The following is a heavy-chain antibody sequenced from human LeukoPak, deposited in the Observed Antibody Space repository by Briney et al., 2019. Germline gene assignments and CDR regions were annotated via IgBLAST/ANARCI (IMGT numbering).Heavy chain of an antibody. CDR3: SIAVAGTGIDY. Sequence: SETLSLTCTVSGGSISGYYWSWIRQPPGKGLEWIGEINHSGSTNYNPSLKSRVTISVDTSKNQFSLKLSSVTAADTAVYYCSIAVAGTGIDYWGQGTLVTVSS. CDR1: GGSISGYY. CDR2: INHSGST. D-gene: IGHD6-19*01. V-gene: IGHV4-34*01. J-gene: IGHJ4*02.